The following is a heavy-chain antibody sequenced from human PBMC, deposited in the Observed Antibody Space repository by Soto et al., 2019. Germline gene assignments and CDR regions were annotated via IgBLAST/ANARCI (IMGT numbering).Heavy chain of an antibody. Sequence: GGSLRLSCVASGFIFISHWLSWVRQAPGKGLEWVPNIKQDGSEKYYVDPVKGRFTISRDNAKNTLYLQMNSLRADDTAVYYCTTLSSTWPTGGDYWGQGTLVTVSS. CDR3: TTLSSTWPTGGDY. V-gene: IGHV3-7*03. CDR2: IKQDGSEK. J-gene: IGHJ4*02. CDR1: GFIFISHW. D-gene: IGHD6-13*01.